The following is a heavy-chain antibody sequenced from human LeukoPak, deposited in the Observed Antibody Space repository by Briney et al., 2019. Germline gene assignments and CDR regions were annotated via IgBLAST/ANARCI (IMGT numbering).Heavy chain of an antibody. Sequence: GGSLRLSCAASGFTFSSYGMHWVRQAPGKGLEWVAFMHYDGNIKYYADSVKGRFTISRDISKNTLYLQMSSLRAEDTAVYYCAKDACSGGTCYGGLYCDLWGRGTLVTVSS. CDR3: AKDACSGGTCYGGLYCDL. CDR1: GFTFSSYG. V-gene: IGHV3-30*02. D-gene: IGHD2-15*01. J-gene: IGHJ2*01. CDR2: MHYDGNIK.